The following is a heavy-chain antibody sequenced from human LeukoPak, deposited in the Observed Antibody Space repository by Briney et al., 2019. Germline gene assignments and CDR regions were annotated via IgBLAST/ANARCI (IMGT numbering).Heavy chain of an antibody. J-gene: IGHJ5*02. V-gene: IGHV1-69*13. CDR1: GGTFSSYA. CDR2: ISPISGVA. CDR3: ARGSGSNEWFDP. Sequence: SVKVSCKASGGTFSSYAISWVRQAPGQGLEWMGGISPISGVASPAQKFQDRVTITLDASANTVYMELSSLRFDDTAVYFCARGSGSNEWFDPCGQGTLVTVSS. D-gene: IGHD3-10*01.